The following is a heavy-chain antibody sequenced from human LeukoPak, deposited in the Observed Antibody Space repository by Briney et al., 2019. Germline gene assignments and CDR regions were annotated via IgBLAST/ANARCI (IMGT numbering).Heavy chain of an antibody. D-gene: IGHD4-11*01. CDR2: IWSDATEK. CDR1: GFTYSHYG. Sequence: GGALRLSCVASGFTYSHYGVHRGRQAPGQGVGGGAVIWSDATEKYYGDAVKGRFTISRDNSRNTLYLQMNSLRAEDTAVYYCAKDAQRGFDYSNSLEYWGQGTLVTVSS. V-gene: IGHV3-33*06. J-gene: IGHJ4*02. CDR3: AKDAQRGFDYSNSLEY.